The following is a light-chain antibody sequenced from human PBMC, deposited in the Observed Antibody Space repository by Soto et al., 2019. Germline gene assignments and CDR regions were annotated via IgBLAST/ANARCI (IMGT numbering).Light chain of an antibody. Sequence: EIVLTQSPGTLSLSPGERATLSCRASQTIINNYVAWYQKKPGQAPRLLIYDASSRATGIPDRFSGSGSGTDFSLTISRLEPEDFAVYYCQRYDRSPFTFGPGTKVDIK. J-gene: IGKJ3*01. V-gene: IGKV3-20*01. CDR3: QRYDRSPFT. CDR1: QTIINNY. CDR2: DAS.